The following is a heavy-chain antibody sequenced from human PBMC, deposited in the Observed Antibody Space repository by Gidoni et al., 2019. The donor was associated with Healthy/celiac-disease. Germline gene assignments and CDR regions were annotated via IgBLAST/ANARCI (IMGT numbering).Heavy chain of an antibody. J-gene: IGHJ4*02. CDR1: GFTFSSYS. Sequence: EVQLVESGGGLVQPGGSLRLSCAASGFTFSSYSMNWVRQAPGKGLEWVSYISSSSSTIYYADSVKGRFTISKDNAKNSLYLQMNSLRDEDTAVYYCAREKTTVTDGYFDYWGQGTLVTVSS. CDR2: ISSSSSTI. CDR3: AREKTTVTDGYFDY. D-gene: IGHD4-17*01. V-gene: IGHV3-48*02.